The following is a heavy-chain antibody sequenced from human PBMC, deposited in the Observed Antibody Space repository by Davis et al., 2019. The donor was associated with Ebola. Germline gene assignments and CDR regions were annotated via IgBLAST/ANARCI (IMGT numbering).Heavy chain of an antibody. CDR3: ARDRTSYGSGSYYSDYYYYGMDV. D-gene: IGHD3-10*01. CDR2: INPSGGST. J-gene: IGHJ6*02. CDR1: GYTFTSYY. Sequence: ASVKVSCKASGYTFTSYYMHWVRQAPGQGLEWMGIINPSGGSTSYAQKFQGRVTITRDTSASTAYMELSSLRSEDTAVYYCARDRTSYGSGSYYSDYYYYGMDVWGQGTTVTVSS. V-gene: IGHV1-46*01.